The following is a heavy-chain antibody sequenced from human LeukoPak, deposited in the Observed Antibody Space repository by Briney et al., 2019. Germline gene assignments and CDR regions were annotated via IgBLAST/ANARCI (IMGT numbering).Heavy chain of an antibody. Sequence: ASVKVSCKASGYTFTSYYMHWVRQAPGQGLEWMGWINPNSGGTNYAQKFQGRVTMTRDTSISTAYMELSRLRSDDTAVYYCARDIVVVPAATWFGYYYYMDVWGKGTTVTVSS. J-gene: IGHJ6*03. V-gene: IGHV1-2*02. CDR3: ARDIVVVPAATWFGYYYYMDV. CDR1: GYTFTSYY. CDR2: INPNSGGT. D-gene: IGHD2-2*01.